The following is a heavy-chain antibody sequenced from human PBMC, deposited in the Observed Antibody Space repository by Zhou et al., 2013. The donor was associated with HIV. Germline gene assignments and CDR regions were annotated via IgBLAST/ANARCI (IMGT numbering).Heavy chain of an antibody. D-gene: IGHD3-22*01. J-gene: IGHJ4*01. CDR2: INPKSGGT. Sequence: QVQLVQSGAEVKKPGASVKVSCKASGYTFTDYFMHWVRQAPGQGLEWMGWINPKSGGTNYAQKFQGRVTMTRDTSISTAYMALSSLRSDDTAVYYCARAPLTLFYDSSGYFDYWGHGTLVTVSS. CDR3: ARAPLTLFYDSSGYFDY. CDR1: GYTFTDYF. V-gene: IGHV1-2*02.